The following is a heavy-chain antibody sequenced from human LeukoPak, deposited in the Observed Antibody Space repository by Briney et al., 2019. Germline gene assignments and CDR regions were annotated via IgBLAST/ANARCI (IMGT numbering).Heavy chain of an antibody. D-gene: IGHD3-10*01. Sequence: GGSLRLSCAASKFTFSTFSMSWVRHAPGKGLEWVSSISGSGGYTYYADSVKGRFTISRDNSKNTLFLQMNSLRAEDTAVYYCARTPPYRWFGGFNYYYYYMDVWGKGTTVTISS. J-gene: IGHJ6*03. CDR2: ISGSGGYT. V-gene: IGHV3-23*01. CDR1: KFTFSTFS. CDR3: ARTPPYRWFGGFNYYYYYMDV.